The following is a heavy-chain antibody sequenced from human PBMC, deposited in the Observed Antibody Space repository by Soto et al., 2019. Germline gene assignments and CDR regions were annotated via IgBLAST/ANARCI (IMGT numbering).Heavy chain of an antibody. CDR3: ARRRGYGPNEDNFDY. J-gene: IGHJ4*02. V-gene: IGHV4-28*01. CDR2: IYYSGST. CDR1: NYSISSSDW. Sequence: QVQLQESGPGLVKPSDTLSLTCTVSNYSISSSDWWGWIRQPPGKGLEWIGYIYYSGSTAYNLSRWSRVTMSVDTSKIQFSLKLRSVTAVDTAVYYCARRRGYGPNEDNFDYWGEGTLVTVSS. D-gene: IGHD5-12*01.